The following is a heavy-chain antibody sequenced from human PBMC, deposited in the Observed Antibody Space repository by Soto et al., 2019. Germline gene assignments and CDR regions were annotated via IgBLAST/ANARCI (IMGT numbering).Heavy chain of an antibody. CDR3: ARHVVSKVTGTTFPFDY. CDR1: GGSISSYY. D-gene: IGHD1-7*01. J-gene: IGHJ4*02. V-gene: IGHV4-59*08. CDR2: IYYSGST. Sequence: SETLCLTWTVSGGSISSYYWSWIRQPPGKGLEWIGYIYYSGSTNYNPSLKSRVTISVDTSKNQFSLKLSSVTAADTAVYYCARHVVSKVTGTTFPFDYWGQGTLVTVSS.